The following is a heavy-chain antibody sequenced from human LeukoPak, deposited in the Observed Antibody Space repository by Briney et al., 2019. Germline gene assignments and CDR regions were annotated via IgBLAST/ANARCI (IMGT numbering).Heavy chain of an antibody. CDR1: GGSISRRGDY. J-gene: IGHJ4*02. Sequence: SETLSLTCTVTGGSISRRGDYWGWIRQPPGKGLEWIGSVYYSGSTYYNPSFKSRVTISVDTSRNQFSLQLSYATAADTAVYYCARNESVLGTTGLNDFFDDWGQGSLVTVSS. CDR3: ARNESVLGTTGLNDFFDD. V-gene: IGHV4-39*01. D-gene: IGHD1-26*01. CDR2: VYYSGST.